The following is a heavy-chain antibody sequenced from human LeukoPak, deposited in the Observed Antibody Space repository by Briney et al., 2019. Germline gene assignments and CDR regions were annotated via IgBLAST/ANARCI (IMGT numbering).Heavy chain of an antibody. CDR3: ARDTRIAVAGLFDY. J-gene: IGHJ4*02. CDR2: ISSSSSYI. V-gene: IGHV3-21*01. D-gene: IGHD6-19*01. Sequence: GGSLRLSCAASGFTFSSYSMNWVRQAPGKGLEWVSSISSSSSYIYYADSVKGRFTISRDSAKNSLYLQMNSLRAEDTAVYYCARDTRIAVAGLFDYWGQGTLVTVSS. CDR1: GFTFSSYS.